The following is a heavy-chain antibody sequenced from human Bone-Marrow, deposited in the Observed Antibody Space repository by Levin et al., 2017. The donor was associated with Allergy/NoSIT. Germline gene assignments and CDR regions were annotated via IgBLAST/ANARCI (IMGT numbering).Heavy chain of an antibody. CDR3: ARGMAGSGSYYNSHELDF. CDR2: INWNGGST. D-gene: IGHD3-10*01. J-gene: IGHJ4*02. V-gene: IGHV3-20*04. CDR1: GFTFDDYV. Sequence: ASVKVSCAASGFTFDDYVMSWVRQAPGKGLEWVSGINWNGGSTGYADSVKGRFSIFRDNAKNSLFLQMDSLRAEDTAFYYGARGMAGSGSYYNSHELDFWGQGTLVTVSS.